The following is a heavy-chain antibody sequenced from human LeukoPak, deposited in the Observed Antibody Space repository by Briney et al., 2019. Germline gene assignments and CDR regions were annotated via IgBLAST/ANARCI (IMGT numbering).Heavy chain of an antibody. CDR3: AKDIREYYYDSSGYAYYYYYGMDV. CDR1: GFTFDDYA. J-gene: IGHJ6*02. CDR2: ISWNSGSI. Sequence: TGGSLRLSCAASGFTFDDYAMHWVRQAPGKGLEWVSGISWNSGSIGYADSVKGRFTISRDNAKNSLYLLMNSLRAEDTALYYCAKDIREYYYDSSGYAYYYYYGMDVWGQGTTVTVSS. D-gene: IGHD3-22*01. V-gene: IGHV3-9*01.